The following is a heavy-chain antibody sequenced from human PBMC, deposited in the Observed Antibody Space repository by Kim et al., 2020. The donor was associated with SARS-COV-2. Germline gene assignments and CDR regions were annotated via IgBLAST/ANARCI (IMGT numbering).Heavy chain of an antibody. CDR2: IKSKTDGGTT. CDR1: GFTFSNAW. CDR3: TTVGIWGDYVYYYGMDF. Sequence: GGSLRLSCAASGFTFSNAWMSWVRQAPGKGLEWVGRIKSKTDGGTTDYAAPVKGRFTISRDDSKNTLYLQMNSLKTEDTAVYYCTTVGIWGDYVYYYGMDFWGQVTTVTVSS. J-gene: IGHJ6*02. D-gene: IGHD4-17*01. V-gene: IGHV3-15*01.